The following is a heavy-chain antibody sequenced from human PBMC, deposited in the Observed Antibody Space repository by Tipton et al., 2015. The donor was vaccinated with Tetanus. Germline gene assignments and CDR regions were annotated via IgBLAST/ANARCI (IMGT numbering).Heavy chain of an antibody. D-gene: IGHD1-26*01. J-gene: IGHJ4*02. CDR3: ARGLPREPFYLDY. CDR2: IYYYTQRT. V-gene: IGHV4-31*03. CDR1: GASINAGGYL. Sequence: TLSLTCNVSGASINAGGYLWTWVRQHPGKGLEWIGNIYYYTQRTSHTPSLDSRVSISVDTSKNQFSLRLTSVTAADTAVYYCARGLPREPFYLDYWGQGKQVTVSS.